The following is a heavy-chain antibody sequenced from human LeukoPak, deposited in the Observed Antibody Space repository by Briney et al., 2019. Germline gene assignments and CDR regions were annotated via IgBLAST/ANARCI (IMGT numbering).Heavy chain of an antibody. J-gene: IGHJ4*02. CDR2: TYYRSKWYN. CDR1: GDSVSSNSAA. D-gene: IGHD3-22*01. V-gene: IGHV6-1*01. Sequence: SQTLSLTCALSGDSVSSNSAAWNWIRQSPSRGLEWLVRTYYRSKWYNDYAVSVKSRITINPDTSKNQFSLQLNSVTPEDTAVYYCAREPYYYDSSGYLFDYWGQGTLVTVSS. CDR3: AREPYYYDSSGYLFDY.